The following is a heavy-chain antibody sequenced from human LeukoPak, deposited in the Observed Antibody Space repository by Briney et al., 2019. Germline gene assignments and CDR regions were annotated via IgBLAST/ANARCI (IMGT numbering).Heavy chain of an antibody. CDR3: AGQRGASGTVNWFDP. J-gene: IGHJ5*02. CDR2: IYPDDSDA. CDR1: GYSFTTYW. D-gene: IGHD3-10*01. V-gene: IGHV5-51*01. Sequence: GESLKISCETSGYSFTTYWIGWVRQMPGTGLEWVGAIYPDDSDARYSPSFQGQVTISADKSVRTAYLQWSSLKASDSAIYYCAGQRGASGTVNWFDPWGQGTLVTVSS.